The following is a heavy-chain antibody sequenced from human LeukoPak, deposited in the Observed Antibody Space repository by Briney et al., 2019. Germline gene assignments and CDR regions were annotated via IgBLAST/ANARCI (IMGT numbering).Heavy chain of an antibody. J-gene: IGHJ4*02. CDR2: ISAYNGNT. V-gene: IGHV1-18*01. CDR3: ARPLYYDSTGYHQYYFDH. D-gene: IGHD3-22*01. Sequence: GASVKVSCKASGYTFTSYGISWVRQAPGQGLEWMGWISAYNGNTNYAQNLQGRVTMTIETSTSTAYMDLRSLRSDDTAVYYCARPLYYDSTGYHQYYFDHWGQGTLATVSS. CDR1: GYTFTSYG.